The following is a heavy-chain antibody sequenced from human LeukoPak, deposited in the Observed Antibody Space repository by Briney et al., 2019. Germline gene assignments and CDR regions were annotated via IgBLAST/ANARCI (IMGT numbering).Heavy chain of an antibody. CDR1: GFIFSNAW. CDR3: IRYGYNLAEYYQH. Sequence: PGGSLRLSCAASGFIFSNAWMNWVRQAPGKGLEWVGHIKSKTDGGTTDYVAPVKGRFTISRDDSKNTLYLQMNSLKTEDTAVYYCIRYGYNLAEYYQHWGQGTLVTVSS. V-gene: IGHV3-15*07. J-gene: IGHJ1*01. D-gene: IGHD5-24*01. CDR2: IKSKTDGGTT.